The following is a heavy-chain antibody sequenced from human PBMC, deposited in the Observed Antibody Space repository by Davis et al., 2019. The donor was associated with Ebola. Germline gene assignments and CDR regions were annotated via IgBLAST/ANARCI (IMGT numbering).Heavy chain of an antibody. Sequence: SETLSLTCTVSGGSVSSGSYYWSWIRQPPGKGLEWIGYIYYSGSTNYNPSLKSRVTISVDTSKNQFSLKLSSVTAADTAVYYCARTRITMVRGIIRDSYYYYGMDVWGQGTTVTVSS. D-gene: IGHD3-10*01. CDR1: GGSVSSGSYY. CDR2: IYYSGST. J-gene: IGHJ6*02. CDR3: ARTRITMVRGIIRDSYYYYGMDV. V-gene: IGHV4-61*01.